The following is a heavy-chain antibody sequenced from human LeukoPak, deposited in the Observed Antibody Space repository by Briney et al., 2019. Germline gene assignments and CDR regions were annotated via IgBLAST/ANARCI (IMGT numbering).Heavy chain of an antibody. V-gene: IGHV4-61*02. CDR1: GGSISSGSYY. CDR2: IYTSGST. J-gene: IGHJ5*02. CDR3: ARDGRLGELFWFDP. Sequence: SETLSLTCTVSGGSISSGSYYWSWIRQPAGKGLEWIGRIYTSGSTNYNPSLKSRVTISVDASKNQFSLQLSSVTAAATAVYYWARDGRLGELFWFDPWGQGTLVTVSS. D-gene: IGHD3-16*01.